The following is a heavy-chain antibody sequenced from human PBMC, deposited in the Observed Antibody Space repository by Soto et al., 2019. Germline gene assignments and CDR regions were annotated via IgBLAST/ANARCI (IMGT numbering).Heavy chain of an antibody. Sequence: PGGSLRLSCAASGFTFSSYWMSWVRQAPGKGLEWVANIKQDGSEKYYVDSVKGRFTISRDNAKNSLYLQMNSLRAEDTAVYYCARDSKPCGGVIVGYFDYWGQGTMVTVSS. CDR1: GFTFSSYW. D-gene: IGHD3-16*02. CDR2: IKQDGSEK. J-gene: IGHJ4*02. CDR3: ARDSKPCGGVIVGYFDY. V-gene: IGHV3-7*03.